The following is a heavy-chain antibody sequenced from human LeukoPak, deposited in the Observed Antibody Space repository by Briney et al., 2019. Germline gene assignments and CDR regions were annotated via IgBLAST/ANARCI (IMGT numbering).Heavy chain of an antibody. CDR2: ISRNGGST. V-gene: IGHV3-64*01. J-gene: IGHJ4*02. Sequence: PGWALSLSCAGCGLTFSRYVMHWVGQAPGRGVDCVSAISRNGGSTYYANFRKGRFTISRDNSKNTLYLQMGSPRAEDMAVYYCARAEGYYYDSSGDYWGQGTLVSVSS. CDR3: ARAEGYYYDSSGDY. D-gene: IGHD3-22*01. CDR1: GLTFSRYV.